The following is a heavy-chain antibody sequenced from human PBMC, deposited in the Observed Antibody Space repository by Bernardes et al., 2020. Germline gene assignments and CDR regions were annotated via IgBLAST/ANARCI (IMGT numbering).Heavy chain of an antibody. V-gene: IGHV4-39*01. Sequence: SETLSLTCTVSGGSISSSSYYWGWIRQPPGKGLEWIGSIYYSGSTYYNPSLKSRVTISVDTSKNQFSLKLSSVTAADTAVYYCARTVLRFLDPGVDYWGQGTLVTVSS. D-gene: IGHD3-3*01. CDR1: GGSISSSSYY. CDR3: ARTVLRFLDPGVDY. CDR2: IYYSGST. J-gene: IGHJ4*02.